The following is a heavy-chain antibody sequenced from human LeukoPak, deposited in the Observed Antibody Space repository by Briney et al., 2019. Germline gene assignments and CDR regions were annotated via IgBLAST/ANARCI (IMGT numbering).Heavy chain of an antibody. CDR3: TRVVRYTSSWYPNYYFDY. CDR2: IFSNDEK. V-gene: IGHV2-26*01. J-gene: IGHJ4*02. Sequence: SGPTLVNPTETLTLTCTVSGFSLSNTRMGVSWIRQPQGKALEWLAQIFSNDEKSYSTSLKSRLTISKDTSKSQVVLTMTNMDPVDTGTYYCTRVVRYTSSWYPNYYFDYWGQGTLVTVSS. D-gene: IGHD6-13*01. CDR1: GFSLSNTRMG.